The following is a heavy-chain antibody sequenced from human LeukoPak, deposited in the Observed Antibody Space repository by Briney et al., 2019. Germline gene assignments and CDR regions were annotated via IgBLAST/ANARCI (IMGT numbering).Heavy chain of an antibody. J-gene: IGHJ4*02. CDR3: ASLGYYYDSSGYHPPFDY. CDR1: GFTFSSYSM. CDR2: IYHSGST. Sequence: PGGSLRLSCAASGFTFSSYSMNWVRQPPGKGLEWIGEIYHSGSTNYNPSLKSRVTISVDKSKNQFSLKLSSVTAADTAVYYCASLGYYYDSSGYHPPFDYWGQGTLVTVSS. D-gene: IGHD3-22*01. V-gene: IGHV4-4*02.